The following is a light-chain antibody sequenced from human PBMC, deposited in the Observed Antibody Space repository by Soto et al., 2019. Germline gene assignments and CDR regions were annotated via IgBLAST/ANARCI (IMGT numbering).Light chain of an antibody. CDR3: QQSYSTPIT. CDR2: AAS. V-gene: IGKV1-39*01. Sequence: DIQMTQSPSTLSASVGDRVTITCRASQSISFYLNWYQQKPGNAPKLLIYAASSLQSGVPSRFSGSGSGTDFTLTISSLQPEDFATYYCQQSYSTPITFGQGTRLEIK. CDR1: QSISFY. J-gene: IGKJ5*01.